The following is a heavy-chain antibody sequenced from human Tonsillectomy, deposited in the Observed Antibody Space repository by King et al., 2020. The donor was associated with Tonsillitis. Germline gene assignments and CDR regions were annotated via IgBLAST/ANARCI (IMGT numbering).Heavy chain of an antibody. V-gene: IGHV3-23*04. D-gene: IGHD3-22*01. CDR2: ISRTGGST. CDR1: GFTFSSSA. J-gene: IGHJ6*02. Sequence: VQLVESGGGLVQPGGSLRLSCEASGFTFSSSALSWVRQAPGKGLEWISAISRTGGSTYDADSVKGRFTISRDNSKNTLYLQMNSLRAEDTAVYYCAKSPPYYYDSSGYIIPLMDVGGQGTTVTVSS. CDR3: AKSPPYYYDSSGYIIPLMDV.